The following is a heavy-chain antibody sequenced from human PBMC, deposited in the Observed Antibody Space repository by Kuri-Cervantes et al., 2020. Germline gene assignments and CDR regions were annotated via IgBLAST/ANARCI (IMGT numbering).Heavy chain of an antibody. V-gene: IGHV3-30-3*01. Sequence: GGSLRLSCAASGFTFSNYAMHWVRQAPGKGLEWVALISKEGNINYYTDSARGRFIISRDNPKNTLYLQMNSLRAEDTAVYYCAKDRPGVRPDWFDPWGQGTLVTVSS. CDR2: ISKEGNIN. CDR1: GFTFSNYA. D-gene: IGHD3-16*01. CDR3: AKDRPGVRPDWFDP. J-gene: IGHJ5*02.